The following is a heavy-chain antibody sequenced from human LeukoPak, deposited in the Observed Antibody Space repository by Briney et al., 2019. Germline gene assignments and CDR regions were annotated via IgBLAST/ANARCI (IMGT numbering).Heavy chain of an antibody. Sequence: SETLSLTCTVPGYSISSGYYWGWIRQPPGKGLEWIGSIYHSGSTYYNPSLKSRVTISVDTSKNQFSLKLSSVTAADTVVYYCARDLLTMVRGVTGAIFDYWGQGTLVTVSS. CDR1: GYSISSGYY. D-gene: IGHD3-10*01. J-gene: IGHJ4*02. CDR2: IYHSGST. CDR3: ARDLLTMVRGVTGAIFDY. V-gene: IGHV4-38-2*02.